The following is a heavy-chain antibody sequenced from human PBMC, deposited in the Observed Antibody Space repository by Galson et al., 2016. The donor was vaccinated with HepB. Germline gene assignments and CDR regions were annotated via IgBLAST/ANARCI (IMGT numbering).Heavy chain of an antibody. V-gene: IGHV4-39*01. CDR3: ARHSGVSSVTYQGIDY. CDR1: GGSISRGAYY. D-gene: IGHD1-26*01. Sequence: ETLSLTCTVSGGSISRGAYYWGWIRQPPGKGLEWIGSIHYSGSTSYYASLKSRVTISVDTSKNQFSLNLRSVTAADTAVYYCARHSGVSSVTYQGIDYWGQGTLVTVSS. CDR2: IHYSGST. J-gene: IGHJ4*02.